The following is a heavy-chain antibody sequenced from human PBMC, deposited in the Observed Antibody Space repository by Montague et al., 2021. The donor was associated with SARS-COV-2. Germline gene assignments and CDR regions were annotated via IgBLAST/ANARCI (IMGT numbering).Heavy chain of an antibody. J-gene: IGHJ3*01. CDR1: SGSFIYFY. V-gene: IGHV4-34*01. CDR2: INHTGSA. Sequence: SETLSLTCAVYSGSFIYFYWTWIRLSPGKGPAWIGEINHTGSATYNHSLKGRATLSRDTSKNQFSRKLQSVTPADTALYYCARGQVTISGVLIFIPASGHLDGSGHGTSVTVSS. CDR3: ARGQVTISGVLIFIPASGHLDG. D-gene: IGHD3-3*01.